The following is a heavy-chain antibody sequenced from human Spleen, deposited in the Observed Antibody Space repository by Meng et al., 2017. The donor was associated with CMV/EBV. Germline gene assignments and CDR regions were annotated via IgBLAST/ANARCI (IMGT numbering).Heavy chain of an antibody. V-gene: IGHV4-39*06. D-gene: IGHD3-3*01. J-gene: IGHJ6*02. Sequence: SETLSLTCTVSDGSISGSSDYWGWIRQPPGKGLQWIGNIYYRGSTHYNPSLKSRVTISVDTSKNQFTLKMTSVTAADTAVYYCARERFRMDGMDVWGQGTTVTVSS. CDR1: DGSISGSSDY. CDR2: IYYRGST. CDR3: ARERFRMDGMDV.